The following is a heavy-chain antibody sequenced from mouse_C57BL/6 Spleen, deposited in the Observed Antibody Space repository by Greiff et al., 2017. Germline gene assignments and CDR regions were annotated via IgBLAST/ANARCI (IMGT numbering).Heavy chain of an antibody. CDR2: IHPNSGST. CDR3: ARSWDGGTWFAY. V-gene: IGHV1-64*01. CDR1: GYTFTSYW. Sequence: QVQLQQSGAELVKPGASVKLSCKASGYTFTSYWMHWVKQRPGQGLEWIGMIHPNSGSTNYNEKFKSKATLTVDKSSSTAYMQLSSLTSEDSAVYYCARSWDGGTWFAYWGQGTLVTVSA. D-gene: IGHD2-3*01. J-gene: IGHJ3*01.